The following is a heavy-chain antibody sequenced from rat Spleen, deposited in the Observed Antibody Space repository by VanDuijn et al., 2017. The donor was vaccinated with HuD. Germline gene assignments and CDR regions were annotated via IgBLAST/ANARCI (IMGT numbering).Heavy chain of an antibody. J-gene: IGHJ2*01. CDR1: GFTFSNYG. Sequence: EVQLVESGGGSVQPGRSLKLSCAASGFTFSNYGMAWVRQAPTKGLEWVATISYDGGSTHYRDSVKGRFTISRDNAKSTLYLQMDSLRSEDTATYYCTRGSLFDYWGQGVMVTVSS. CDR2: ISYDGGST. CDR3: TRGSLFDY. V-gene: IGHV5-29*01.